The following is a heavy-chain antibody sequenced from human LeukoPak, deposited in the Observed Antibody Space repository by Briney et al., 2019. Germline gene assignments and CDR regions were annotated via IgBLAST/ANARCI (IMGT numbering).Heavy chain of an antibody. Sequence: ASVKVSCKASGYTFTSYDINWVRQATGQRLEWMGWMNPNSGNTGYAQKFQGRVTMTRNTSISTAYMELSSLRSEDTAVYYCARGPGYYYDSSGYGGYWGQGTLVTVSS. J-gene: IGHJ4*02. V-gene: IGHV1-8*01. CDR1: GYTFTSYD. CDR2: MNPNSGNT. CDR3: ARGPGYYYDSSGYGGY. D-gene: IGHD3-22*01.